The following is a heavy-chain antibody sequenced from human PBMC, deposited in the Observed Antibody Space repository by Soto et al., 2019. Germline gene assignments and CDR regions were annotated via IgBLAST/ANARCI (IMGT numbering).Heavy chain of an antibody. CDR1: GYTFAGCY. CDR3: AREGTTVTTWDAFDI. Sequence: ASMQVSCEALGYTFAGCYMHWVRQAPGQGLEWMGWINPNSGGTNYAQKFQGWVTMTRDTSISTAYMELSRLRSDDTAVYYCAREGTTVTTWDAFDIWGQGTMVTCSS. CDR2: INPNSGGT. J-gene: IGHJ3*02. V-gene: IGHV1-2*04. D-gene: IGHD4-17*01.